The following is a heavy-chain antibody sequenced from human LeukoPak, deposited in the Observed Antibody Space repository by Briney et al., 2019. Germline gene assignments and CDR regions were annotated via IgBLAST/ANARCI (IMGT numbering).Heavy chain of an antibody. D-gene: IGHD1-26*01. CDR2: ISSSGSTI. V-gene: IGHV3-48*03. CDR1: GFTFSSYE. J-gene: IGHJ4*02. CDR3: AKEAIMWELLGGRSRNFDY. Sequence: PGGSLRLSCAASGFTFSSYEMNWVRQAPGKGLEWVSYISSSGSTIYYADSVKGRFTISRGNAKNSLYLQMNSLRAEDTAVYYCAKEAIMWELLGGRSRNFDYWGQGTLVTVSS.